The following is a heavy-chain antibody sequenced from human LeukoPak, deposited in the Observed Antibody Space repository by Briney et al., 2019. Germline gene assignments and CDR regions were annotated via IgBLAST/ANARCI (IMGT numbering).Heavy chain of an antibody. Sequence: PSETLSHTCTVSGGSISSYYWSWIRQPPGKGLEWIGDIYYSGSTNYNPSLKSRVTISVDTSKNQFSLKLSSVTAADTAVYYCARDKYRGYSYGYFDYWGQGTLVTVSS. D-gene: IGHD5-18*01. J-gene: IGHJ4*02. CDR1: GGSISSYY. CDR2: IYYSGST. V-gene: IGHV4-59*01. CDR3: ARDKYRGYSYGYFDY.